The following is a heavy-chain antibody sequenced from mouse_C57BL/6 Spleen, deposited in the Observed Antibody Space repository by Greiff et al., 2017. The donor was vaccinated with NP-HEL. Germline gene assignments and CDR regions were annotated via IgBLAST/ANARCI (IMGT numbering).Heavy chain of an antibody. V-gene: IGHV1-7*01. CDR1: GYTFTSYW. Sequence: QVQLQQSGAELAKPGASVKLSCKASGYTFTSYWMHWVKQRPGQGLEWMGYINPSSGYTKSNQKFKDKATLTADKSSSTAYMQLSSLTYEDSAVYYCARGEITTVYFDYWGQGTTLTVSS. D-gene: IGHD1-1*01. CDR3: ARGEITTVYFDY. CDR2: INPSSGYT. J-gene: IGHJ2*01.